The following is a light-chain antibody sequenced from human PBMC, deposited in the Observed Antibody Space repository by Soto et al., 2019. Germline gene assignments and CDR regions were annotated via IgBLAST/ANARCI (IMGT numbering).Light chain of an antibody. Sequence: EILFTQSPGTLSLSPGERATLSCRASQSVSNNYLAWYQQKPGQAPRLLIYGASNRATGIPSRFSGSGSRKEFTLTISSLAPEYSAVYYYQQYSSSGTFGQGTKVDIK. CDR1: QSVSNNY. CDR2: GAS. J-gene: IGKJ1*01. CDR3: QQYSSSGT. V-gene: IGKV3-20*01.